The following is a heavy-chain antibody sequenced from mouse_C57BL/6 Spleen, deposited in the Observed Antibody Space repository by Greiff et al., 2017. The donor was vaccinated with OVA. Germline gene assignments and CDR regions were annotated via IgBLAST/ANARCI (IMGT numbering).Heavy chain of an antibody. CDR3: TSEGAKDY. Sequence: VQLQQSGAELVRPGASVTLSCKASGYTFTDYEMHWVKQTPVHGLEWIGAIDPETVGTAYNQKFKGKALLTADKSSSTAYMELRSLTSEDSAVYYCTSEGAKDYWGQVTSVTVSS. V-gene: IGHV1-15*01. CDR1: GYTFTDYE. CDR2: IDPETVGT. J-gene: IGHJ4*01.